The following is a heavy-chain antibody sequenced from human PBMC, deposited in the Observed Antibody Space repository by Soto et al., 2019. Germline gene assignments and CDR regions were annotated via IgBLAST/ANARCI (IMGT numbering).Heavy chain of an antibody. V-gene: IGHV3-9*01. J-gene: IGHJ4*02. Sequence: GGSLRLSCAASGFTFDNYAMYWVRQAPGKGLEWVSGIGWNSYTINYADSVKGRFTISRDNAKNSLYLQMNSLRAEDTALYYCARGYSGFGASSYFDYWGQGTLVTVSS. CDR1: GFTFDNYA. CDR3: ARGYSGFGASSYFDY. D-gene: IGHD3-16*01. CDR2: IGWNSYTI.